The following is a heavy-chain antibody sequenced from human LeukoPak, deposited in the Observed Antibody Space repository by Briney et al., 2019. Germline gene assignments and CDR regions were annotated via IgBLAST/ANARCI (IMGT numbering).Heavy chain of an antibody. CDR3: AKDYRGWLNAFDI. J-gene: IGHJ3*02. CDR1: GFTFNSYN. D-gene: IGHD5-12*01. Sequence: GGSLRLSCAASGFTFNSYNMNWVRQAPGKGLEWVSYISSSSSTIYYADSVKGRFTISRDNAKSSLFLQMNSLRDEDTAVYYCAKDYRGWLNAFDIWGQGTMVTVSS. CDR2: ISSSSSTI. V-gene: IGHV3-48*02.